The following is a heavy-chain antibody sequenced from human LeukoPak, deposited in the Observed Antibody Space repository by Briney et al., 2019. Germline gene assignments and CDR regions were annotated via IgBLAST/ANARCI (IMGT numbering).Heavy chain of an antibody. D-gene: IGHD6-19*01. J-gene: IGHJ4*02. CDR1: GYSISSGYY. Sequence: RPSETLSLTCTVSGYSISSGYYWGWIRQPPGKGLEWIGSIYHSGSTYYNPSLKSRVTISVDTSKNQSSLKLSSVTAADTAVYYCAREGPYHQWLVLSWGQGTLVTVSS. CDR2: IYHSGST. CDR3: AREGPYHQWLVLS. V-gene: IGHV4-38-2*02.